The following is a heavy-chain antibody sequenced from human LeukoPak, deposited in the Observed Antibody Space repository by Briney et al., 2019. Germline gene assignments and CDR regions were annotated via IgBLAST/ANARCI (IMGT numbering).Heavy chain of an antibody. J-gene: IGHJ4*02. CDR1: GGSFSGYY. D-gene: IGHD3-9*01. CDR3: ARDYGSYDILTGYYPVGYFDY. CDR2: INHSGST. V-gene: IGHV4-34*01. Sequence: PSETLSLTCAVYGGSFSGYYWSWIRQPPGKGLEWIGEINHSGSTNYNPSLKSRVTISVDTSKNQFSLKLSSVTAADTAVYYCARDYGSYDILTGYYPVGYFDYWGQGTLVTVSS.